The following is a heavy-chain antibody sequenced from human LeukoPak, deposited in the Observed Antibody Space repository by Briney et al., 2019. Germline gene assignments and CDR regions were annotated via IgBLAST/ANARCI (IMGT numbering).Heavy chain of an antibody. Sequence: GGSLRLSCAASEFTLSSYWVHWVRQAPGQGLVWVSRINSDGSSTTYADSVKGRFTISRDNARNTMYLQMNSLRGEDTAVYYCARSPPYNSGWYAYWGQGALVTVSS. V-gene: IGHV3-74*01. D-gene: IGHD6-19*01. CDR3: ARSPPYNSGWYAY. J-gene: IGHJ4*02. CDR1: EFTLSSYW. CDR2: INSDGSST.